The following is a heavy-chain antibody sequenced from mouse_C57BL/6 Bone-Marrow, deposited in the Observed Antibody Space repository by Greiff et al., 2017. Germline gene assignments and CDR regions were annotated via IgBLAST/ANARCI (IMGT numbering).Heavy chain of an antibody. Sequence: VQLQQSGAELARPGASVKLSCKASGYTFTSYGISWVKQRTGQGLEWIGEIYPRSGNTYYNEKFKGKATLTADKSSSTAYMELRSLTSEDSAVYFCARWYYGSSYGAYWGQGTLVTVSA. D-gene: IGHD1-1*01. CDR2: IYPRSGNT. CDR3: ARWYYGSSYGAY. J-gene: IGHJ3*01. CDR1: GYTFTSYG. V-gene: IGHV1-81*01.